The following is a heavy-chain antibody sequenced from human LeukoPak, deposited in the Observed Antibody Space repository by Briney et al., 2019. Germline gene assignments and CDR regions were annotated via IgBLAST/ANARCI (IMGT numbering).Heavy chain of an antibody. Sequence: GGSLRLSCAASGVTFSSYAMSWVRQAPGKGLEWGSAISGSGGSTYYADSVKGRFTISRDNSKNTLYLQMNSLRAEDTAVYYCAKVHRRDSALWLVVAATGGYFDYWGQGTLVTVSS. J-gene: IGHJ4*02. CDR3: AKVHRRDSALWLVVAATGGYFDY. V-gene: IGHV3-23*01. CDR2: ISGSGGST. D-gene: IGHD2-15*01. CDR1: GVTFSSYA.